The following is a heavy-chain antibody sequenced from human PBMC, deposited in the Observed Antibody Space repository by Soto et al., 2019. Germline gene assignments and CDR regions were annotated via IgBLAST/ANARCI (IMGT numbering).Heavy chain of an antibody. CDR1: GGSIDSYY. CDR3: ARLGGYYQSLDT. V-gene: IGHV4-59*08. Sequence: SETLSLTCTVSGGSIDSYYWTWIRQPPGKGLEWIGYVYYTGSTTYSPSLKSRVTISVDTSMNQISLKLSSVTAADTAFYYCARLGGYYQSLDTWGQGTLVTVSS. J-gene: IGHJ5*02. CDR2: VYYTGST. D-gene: IGHD3-22*01.